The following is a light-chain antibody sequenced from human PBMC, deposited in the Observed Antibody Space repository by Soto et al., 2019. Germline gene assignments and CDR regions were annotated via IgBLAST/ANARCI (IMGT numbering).Light chain of an antibody. CDR3: QQRNDWPRT. Sequence: IVLTQSPGTLSLSPGERATLSCRASQSVSSSDLAWYQQKPGQAPRLLIYDASNRAAGVPARFSGSGSGTDFTLTISSLEPEDFAVYYCQQRNDWPRTFGQGTKVDIK. CDR1: QSVSSSD. J-gene: IGKJ1*01. V-gene: IGKV3D-20*02. CDR2: DAS.